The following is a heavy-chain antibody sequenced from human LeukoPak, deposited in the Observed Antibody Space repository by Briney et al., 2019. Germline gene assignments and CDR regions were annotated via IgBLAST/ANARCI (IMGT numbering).Heavy chain of an antibody. J-gene: IGHJ3*02. CDR1: GFTFDDYA. V-gene: IGHV3-9*01. Sequence: GGSLRLSCAASGFTFDDYAMHWVRQAPGKDLEWVSGISWNSGSIGYADSVKGRFTISRDNAKNSLYLQMNSLRAEDTAVYYCARGHVTVSAHDDAFDIWGQGTMVAVSS. D-gene: IGHD5/OR15-5a*01. CDR2: ISWNSGSI. CDR3: ARGHVTVSAHDDAFDI.